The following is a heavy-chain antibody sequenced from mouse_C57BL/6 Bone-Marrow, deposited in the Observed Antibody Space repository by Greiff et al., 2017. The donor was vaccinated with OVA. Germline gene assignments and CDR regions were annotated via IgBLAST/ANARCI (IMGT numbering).Heavy chain of an antibody. CDR1: GYTFTSYW. Sequence: VQLQQPGAELVRPGTSVKLSCKASGYTFTSYWMHWVKQRPGQGLEWIGVIDPSDSYTNYNQKFKGKATFTVDTSSSTAYMQLSSLTSEDSAVYYCASDYYCSSYWYFDVWGTGTTVTVSS. V-gene: IGHV1-59*01. D-gene: IGHD1-1*01. J-gene: IGHJ1*03. CDR2: IDPSDSYT. CDR3: ASDYYCSSYWYFDV.